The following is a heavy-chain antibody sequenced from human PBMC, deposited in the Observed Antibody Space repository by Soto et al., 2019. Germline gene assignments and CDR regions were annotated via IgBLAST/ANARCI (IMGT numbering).Heavy chain of an antibody. V-gene: IGHV4-59*01. CDR1: GGSISSYY. D-gene: IGHD2-15*01. J-gene: IGHJ4*02. Sequence: PSETLSLTCTVSGGSISSYYWSWIRQPPGKGLEWIGYIYYSGSTNYNPSLKSRVTISVDTSKNQFSLKLSSVTAADTAVYYCARGDCSGGSCYGFDYWGQGTLVTVSS. CDR2: IYYSGST. CDR3: ARGDCSGGSCYGFDY.